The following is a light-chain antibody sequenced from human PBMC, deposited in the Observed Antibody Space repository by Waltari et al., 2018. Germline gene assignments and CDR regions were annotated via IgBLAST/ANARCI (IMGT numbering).Light chain of an antibody. J-gene: IGLJ2*01. CDR2: EVS. V-gene: IGLV2-8*01. Sequence: QAALTQPPSMSGSPGQSVPISCTGTSSDIGDYDRVSWYQQPPGKAPKLMIYEVSQRPSGVSARFSGSKSGNTASLTISGLQAEDEADYYCSSYAGSNTWVFGGGTRLTVL. CDR3: SSYAGSNTWV. CDR1: SSDIGDYDR.